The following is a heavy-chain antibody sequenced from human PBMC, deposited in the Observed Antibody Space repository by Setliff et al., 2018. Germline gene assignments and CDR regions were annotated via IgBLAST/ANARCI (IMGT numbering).Heavy chain of an antibody. D-gene: IGHD3-3*01. CDR2: FTPILLTP. CDR3: ARPRSPKISIFGVTPFDY. Sequence: SVKVSCKASGGTFDSYSFTWLRQAPGQGLEWVGGFTPILLTPNYAQKFQGRITITADKSTSTAYMELSGLRSDDTAVYFCARPRSPKISIFGVTPFDYWGQGTLVTAPQ. J-gene: IGHJ4*02. CDR1: GGTFDSYS. V-gene: IGHV1-69*06.